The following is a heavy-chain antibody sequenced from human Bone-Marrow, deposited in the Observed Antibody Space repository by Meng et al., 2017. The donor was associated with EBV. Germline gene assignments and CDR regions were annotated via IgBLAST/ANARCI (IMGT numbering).Heavy chain of an antibody. J-gene: IGHJ3*02. CDR2: INHSGST. V-gene: IGHV4-34*01. CDR1: GGSFRGYY. D-gene: IGHD2-8*02. Sequence: QVQLQQWGAGLLKPSETLSLTCVVYGGSFRGYYWSWIRQPPGMGLEWIGDINHSGSTNYNPSLKSRVTISVDTFKNQFSLKLTSVTAADTALYYCASPLGYCTGGVCHDAFDIWGQGTMVTVSS. CDR3: ASPLGYCTGGVCHDAFDI.